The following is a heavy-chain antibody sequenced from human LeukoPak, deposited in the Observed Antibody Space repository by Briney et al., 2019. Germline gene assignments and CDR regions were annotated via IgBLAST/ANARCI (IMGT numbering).Heavy chain of an antibody. CDR3: AKGSSSSPYYFYYMDV. J-gene: IGHJ6*03. CDR2: ISGSAGST. Sequence: GGSLRLSCAASGFTFSSYWMSWVRQAPGKGLEWVSTISGSAGSTYHADSVKGRITISRDNSKNTPYVQMNSLRAEDSAVYYCAKGSSSSPYYFYYMDVWGKGTTVTVSS. D-gene: IGHD6-6*01. V-gene: IGHV3-23*01. CDR1: GFTFSSYW.